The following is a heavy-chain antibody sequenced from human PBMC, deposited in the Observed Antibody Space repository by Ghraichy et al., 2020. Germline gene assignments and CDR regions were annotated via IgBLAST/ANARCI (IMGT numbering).Heavy chain of an antibody. D-gene: IGHD2-21*01. CDR3: VKGGGGSIVDY. CDR1: GFTFSNYG. CDR2: ITGSGDTT. J-gene: IGHJ4*02. V-gene: IGHV3-23*01. Sequence: GESLNISCAASGFTFSNYGMTWVRQAPGKGLECVLIITGSGDTTYYADSVRGRFTVSRDNSKSTVFLQMNSLRVEDTAVYYCVKGGGGSIVDYWGRGTLVTVSS.